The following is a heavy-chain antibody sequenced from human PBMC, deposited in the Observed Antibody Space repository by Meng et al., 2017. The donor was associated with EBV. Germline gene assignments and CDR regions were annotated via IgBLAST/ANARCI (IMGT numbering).Heavy chain of an antibody. CDR2: FLPRWGEP. J-gene: IGHJ4*02. D-gene: IGHD3-10*01. CDR3: ASESGRGYTPDY. Sequence: QGQLVQSAAGVKKPGSSVKVSCKASGGPFRYYAISWVRQAPGQGLEWLGGFLPRWGEPNYAQKFHGRVKITADESTSTHYMDLSSLRSEDTAIYYCASESGRGYTPDYWGQGTLVTVSS. V-gene: IGHV1-69*01. CDR1: GGPFRYYA.